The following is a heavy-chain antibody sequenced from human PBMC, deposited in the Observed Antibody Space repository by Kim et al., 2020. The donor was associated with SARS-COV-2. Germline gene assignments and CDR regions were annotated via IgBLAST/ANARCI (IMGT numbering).Heavy chain of an antibody. Sequence: SETLSLTCTVSGGPMTNYFWSWIRQTPGKGLEWIGYVFSSGTSHYSPALKSRVTISLDTSKYQFFLSVYSVTAADTAADFCARVHLSLVSATDYHFYGV. J-gene: IGHJ6*01. V-gene: IGHV4-59*13. D-gene: IGHD2-2*01. CDR2: VFSSGTS. CDR1: GGPMTNYF. CDR3: ARVHLSLVSATDYHFYGV.